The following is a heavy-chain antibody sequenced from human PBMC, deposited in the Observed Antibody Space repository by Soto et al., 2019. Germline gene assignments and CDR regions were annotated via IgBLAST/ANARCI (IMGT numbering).Heavy chain of an antibody. Sequence: GASVKVSCKASGYTFTSYGISWVRQAPGQGLEWMGWISAYNGNTNYAQKLQGRVTMTTDTSTSTAYMELRSLRSDDTAVYYCAREVIAVARTNSFDPWGPGTLVTLSS. J-gene: IGHJ5*02. D-gene: IGHD6-19*01. CDR1: GYTFTSYG. V-gene: IGHV1-18*01. CDR3: AREVIAVARTNSFDP. CDR2: ISAYNGNT.